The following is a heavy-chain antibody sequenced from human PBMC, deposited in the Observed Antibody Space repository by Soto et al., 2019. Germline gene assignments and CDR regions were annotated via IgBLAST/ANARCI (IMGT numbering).Heavy chain of an antibody. CDR3: ARDPPSPGYGDYELGLNCFDP. CDR1: GFTFSSYW. D-gene: IGHD4-17*01. CDR2: INSDGSST. J-gene: IGHJ5*02. Sequence: VGSLRLSCAASGFTFSSYWMHWVRQAPGKGLVWVSRINSDGSSTSYADSVKGRFTISRDNAKNTLYLQMNSLRAEDTAVYYCARDPPSPGYGDYELGLNCFDPWGQGTLVTVSS. V-gene: IGHV3-74*01.